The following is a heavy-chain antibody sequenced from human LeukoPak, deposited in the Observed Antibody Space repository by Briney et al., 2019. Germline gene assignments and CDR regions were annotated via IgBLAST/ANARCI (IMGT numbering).Heavy chain of an antibody. D-gene: IGHD6-13*01. V-gene: IGHV4-38-2*02. Sequence: SETLSLTCTVSGYSISSGYYWGWIRQPPGKGLEWIGVYHVGTTDYNPSLKSRVTISVDRSKSQMSLKLSSVTAADTAVYYCARCLGFRIGSSWYPDAFDIWGQGTMVTVSS. CDR2: VYHVGTT. CDR3: ARCLGFRIGSSWYPDAFDI. J-gene: IGHJ3*02. CDR1: GYSISSGYY.